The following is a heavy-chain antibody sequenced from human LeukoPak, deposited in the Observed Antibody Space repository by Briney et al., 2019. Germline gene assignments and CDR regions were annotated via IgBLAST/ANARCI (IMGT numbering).Heavy chain of an antibody. Sequence: GGSLRLSCEASGFTLSNHWMGWVRQAPGKGLEWVANIKQDGSEKYYVDSVTGRFTISRDNAKSSLYLQMNSLGAEDSAVYFCARWATSYDFWGQGTLVTVSS. CDR1: GFTLSNHW. CDR2: IKQDGSEK. V-gene: IGHV3-7*01. D-gene: IGHD3-10*01. J-gene: IGHJ4*02. CDR3: ARWATSYDF.